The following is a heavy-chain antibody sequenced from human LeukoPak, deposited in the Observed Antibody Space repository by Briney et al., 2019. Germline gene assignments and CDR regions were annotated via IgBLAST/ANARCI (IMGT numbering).Heavy chain of an antibody. D-gene: IGHD4-17*01. Sequence: GGSLRLSCAASGFTFSSYAMSWVRQAPGKGLEWVSAISGSGGSTYYADSVKGRFTISRDNSKNTLYLQMNSLRAEDTAVYYCATARSYGDYVDYWGQGTLVTVSS. CDR3: ATARSYGDYVDY. V-gene: IGHV3-23*01. CDR2: ISGSGGST. J-gene: IGHJ4*02. CDR1: GFTFSSYA.